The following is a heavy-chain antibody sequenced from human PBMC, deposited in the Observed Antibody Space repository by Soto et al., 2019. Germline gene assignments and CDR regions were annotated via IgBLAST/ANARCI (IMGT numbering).Heavy chain of an antibody. CDR3: ARDPLNWNDGGIGYFHS. J-gene: IGHJ4*02. D-gene: IGHD1-1*01. CDR1: GYTFTSYS. Sequence: ASVKVSCKASGYTFTSYSISWVRQAPGQGLEWMGWINVYNGNTNYARNLQGRVTMTTDTSTNTAYMELRSLRSDDTAVYYCARDPLNWNDGGIGYFHSWGQGTLVTSPQ. CDR2: INVYNGNT. V-gene: IGHV1-18*01.